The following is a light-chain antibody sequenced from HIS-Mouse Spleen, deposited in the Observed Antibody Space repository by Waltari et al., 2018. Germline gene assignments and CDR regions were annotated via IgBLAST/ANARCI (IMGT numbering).Light chain of an antibody. CDR2: RVS. CDR3: QVWDSSTWV. V-gene: IGLV3-9*01. CDR1: NIGSKN. J-gene: IGLJ3*02. Sequence: SYELTQPLSVSVALGQTARITCGGNNIGSKNVHWYQQKPGQAPVLVIYRVSNRPSGIPERFCGSNSGNTATLTISRAQAGDEADYYCQVWDSSTWVFGGGTKLTVL.